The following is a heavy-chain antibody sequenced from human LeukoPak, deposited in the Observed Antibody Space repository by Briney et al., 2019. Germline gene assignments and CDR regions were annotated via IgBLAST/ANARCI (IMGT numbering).Heavy chain of an antibody. Sequence: PSETLSLTCTVSGGSISSYYWSWIRQPPGKGLEWIGYIYYSGSTNYNPSLKSRVTISVDTSKNQFSLKLSSVTAADTAVYYCARNVPPLRYFDWLLVGSFDYWGQGTLVTVS. V-gene: IGHV4-59*01. J-gene: IGHJ4*02. CDR1: GGSISSYY. CDR3: ARNVPPLRYFDWLLVGSFDY. D-gene: IGHD3-9*01. CDR2: IYYSGST.